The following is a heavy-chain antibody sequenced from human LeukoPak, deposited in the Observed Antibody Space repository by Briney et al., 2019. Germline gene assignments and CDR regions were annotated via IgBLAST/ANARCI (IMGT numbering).Heavy chain of an antibody. D-gene: IGHD3-22*01. V-gene: IGHV4-59*01. CDR2: ISYSGTT. J-gene: IGHJ4*02. CDR1: AGSISGYY. CDR3: ARGGYYDSGGDYYVHS. Sequence: PSETLSLTCNVSAGSISGYYWSWIRQPPGKGLEWIGYISYSGTTTYNPSLKSRVTMSVDTSKTQFSLNVSSVTAADTAVYYCARGGYYDSGGDYYVHSWGQGTLVTVSS.